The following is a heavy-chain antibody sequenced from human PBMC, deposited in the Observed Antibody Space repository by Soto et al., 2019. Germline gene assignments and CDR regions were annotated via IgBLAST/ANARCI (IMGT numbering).Heavy chain of an antibody. V-gene: IGHV3-23*01. CDR3: AKGLTGGDV. J-gene: IGHJ6*04. CDR1: GFTFSSYA. CDR2: ISGSGGST. D-gene: IGHD3-10*01. Sequence: PGGSLRLSCAASGFTFSSYAMRWVRQAPGKGLEWVSAISGSGGSTYYADSVKGRFTISRDNSKNTLYLQMNRLSAEDTAVYYCAKGLTGGDVWGKGTTVTVSS.